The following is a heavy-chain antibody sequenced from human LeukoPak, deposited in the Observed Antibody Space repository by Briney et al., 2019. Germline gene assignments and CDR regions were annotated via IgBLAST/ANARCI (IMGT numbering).Heavy chain of an antibody. J-gene: IGHJ4*02. CDR3: ARLYSGVTRPFDY. CDR2: IYHSGST. CDR1: GYSISSGYY. D-gene: IGHD4-23*01. V-gene: IGHV4-38-2*01. Sequence: SETLSLTCAVSGYSISSGYYWGWIRQPPGKGLEWIGSIYHSGSTYYNPSLKSRVTISVDTSKIQFSLKLSSVTAADTAVYYCARLYSGVTRPFDYWGQGTLVTVSS.